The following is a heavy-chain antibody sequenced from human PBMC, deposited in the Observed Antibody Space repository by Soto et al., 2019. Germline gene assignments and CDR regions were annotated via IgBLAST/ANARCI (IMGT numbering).Heavy chain of an antibody. D-gene: IGHD3-22*01. CDR3: TTDEGGYYDSSGYYYVLMFSN. Sequence: GGSLRLSCAASGFTFSNAWMNWVRQAPGKGLEWVGRIKSKTDGGTTDYAAPVKGRFTISRDDSKNTLYLQMNSLKTEDTAVYYCTTDEGGYYDSSGYYYVLMFSNWGQGTLVTVSS. CDR2: IKSKTDGGTT. CDR1: GFTFSNAW. J-gene: IGHJ4*02. V-gene: IGHV3-15*07.